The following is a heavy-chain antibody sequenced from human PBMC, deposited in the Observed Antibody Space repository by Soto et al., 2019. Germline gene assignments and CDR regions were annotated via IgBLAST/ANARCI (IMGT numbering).Heavy chain of an antibody. J-gene: IGHJ4*02. D-gene: IGHD5-12*01. CDR3: ATAEMATIPYFDY. CDR2: ITPFNGNT. Sequence: ASVKVSCKASGYTFTYRYLHCVRQAPGQALEWMGWITPFNGNTNYAQKFQDRVTITRDRSMSTAYMELSSLRSEDTAMYYCATAEMATIPYFDYWGQGTLVTVSS. CDR1: GYTFTYRY. V-gene: IGHV1-45*02.